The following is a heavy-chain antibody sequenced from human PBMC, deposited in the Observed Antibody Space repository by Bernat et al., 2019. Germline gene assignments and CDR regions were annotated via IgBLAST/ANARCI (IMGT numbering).Heavy chain of an antibody. CDR1: GFTFSSYS. D-gene: IGHD3-10*01. J-gene: IGHJ2*01. V-gene: IGHV3-21*05. Sequence: EVQLVESGGGLVKPGGSLRLSCAASGFTFSSYSMNWVRQAPGKGLEWVSYFSISSSYIYYADSVKGRFTISRDNAKNSLYLQMNSLRAEDTAVYYCARDPGDWYFDLWGRGTLVTVSS. CDR2: FSISSSYI. CDR3: ARDPGDWYFDL.